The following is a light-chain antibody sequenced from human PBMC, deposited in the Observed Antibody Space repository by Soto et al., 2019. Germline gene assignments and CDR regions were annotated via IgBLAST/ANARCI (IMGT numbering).Light chain of an antibody. Sequence: EMVLTQSPCTLSLSPGERATLSCRASQSVSSSYLAWYQQKPGQAPRLLIYGASSRATGIPDRFSGSGSGKDFTLTISRLEPEDFAVYYCQQYGSSTELTFGGGTKVEIK. CDR3: QQYGSSTELT. CDR1: QSVSSSY. J-gene: IGKJ4*01. V-gene: IGKV3-20*01. CDR2: GAS.